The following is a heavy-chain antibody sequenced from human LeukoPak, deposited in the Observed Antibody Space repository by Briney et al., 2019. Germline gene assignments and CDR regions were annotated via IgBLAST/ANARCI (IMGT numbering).Heavy chain of an antibody. CDR2: IWNDGSNK. D-gene: IGHD2-2*01. J-gene: IGHJ4*02. CDR3: ARESENCTATSCTFYFDF. CDR1: GFTFSRHG. V-gene: IGHV3-33*01. Sequence: GGSLRLSCEASGFTFSRHGMHWVRQVPGKGLEWVAIIWNDGSNKYYVDSVKGRFTISRGNAKNTLYLQMDSLRAEDTAVYFCARESENCTATSCTFYFDFWGQGTLVTVSS.